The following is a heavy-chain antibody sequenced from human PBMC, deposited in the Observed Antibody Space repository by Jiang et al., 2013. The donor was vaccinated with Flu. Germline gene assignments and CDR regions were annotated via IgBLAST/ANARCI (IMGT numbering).Heavy chain of an antibody. CDR2: IIPIFGTA. CDR1: GGTFSSYA. D-gene: IGHD3-10*01. V-gene: IGHV1-69*01. J-gene: IGHJ6*02. CDR3: ARDHHSHLVRGVIVPYGMDV. Sequence: GAEVKKPGSSVKVSCKASGGTFSSYAISWVRQAPGQGLEWMGGIIPIFGTANYAQKFQGRVTITADESTSTAYMELSSLRSEDTAVYYCARDHHSHLVRGVIVPYGMDVWGQGTTVTVSS.